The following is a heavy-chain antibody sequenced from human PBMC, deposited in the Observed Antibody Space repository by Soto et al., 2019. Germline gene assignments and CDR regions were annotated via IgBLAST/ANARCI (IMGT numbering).Heavy chain of an antibody. Sequence: QVQLVQSGAEVKKPGASVKVSCKASGYTFTSYALHWVRQAPGQRLEWMGWVNAGNGYTKYSQNFQGRVTITRDTSATTSYMELSGLRSEDTAVYYCARPLYADDFDYWGQGTLVTVSS. CDR1: GYTFTSYA. J-gene: IGHJ4*02. D-gene: IGHD4-17*01. V-gene: IGHV1-3*01. CDR2: VNAGNGYT. CDR3: ARPLYADDFDY.